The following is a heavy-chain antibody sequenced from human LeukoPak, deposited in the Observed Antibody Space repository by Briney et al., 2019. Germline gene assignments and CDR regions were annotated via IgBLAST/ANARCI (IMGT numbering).Heavy chain of an antibody. J-gene: IGHJ6*04. CDR2: IKQDGSEK. Sequence: GGSLRLSCAASGFTFSSYWMSWVRQAPGKGPEWVANIKQDGSEKYHVDSVKGRFTISRDNAKNSLYLQMNSLRAEDTAVYYCARDVSLGYCSSTSCFTTAWDVWGKGTTVTVSS. V-gene: IGHV3-7*03. D-gene: IGHD2-2*01. CDR1: GFTFSSYW. CDR3: ARDVSLGYCSSTSCFTTAWDV.